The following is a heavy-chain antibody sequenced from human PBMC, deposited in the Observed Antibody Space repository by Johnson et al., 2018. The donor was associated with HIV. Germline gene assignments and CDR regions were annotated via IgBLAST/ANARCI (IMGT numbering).Heavy chain of an antibody. CDR2: IKQDGSEK. CDR1: GFTFSDYY. Sequence: VQLVESGGGLVQPGGSLRLSCAASGFTFSDYYMSWIRQAPGKGLEWVANIKQDGSEKYYVDSVKGRFTISRDNAKNSLYLQMNSLRAEDTAVYYCAKGVVPAAADAFDIWGQGTMVTVSS. D-gene: IGHD2-2*01. V-gene: IGHV3-7*05. J-gene: IGHJ3*02. CDR3: AKGVVPAAADAFDI.